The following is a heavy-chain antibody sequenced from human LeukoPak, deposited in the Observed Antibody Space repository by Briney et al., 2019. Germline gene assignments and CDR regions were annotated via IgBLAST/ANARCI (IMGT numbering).Heavy chain of an antibody. D-gene: IGHD6-19*01. CDR3: ARSLYSSGWTPYFDY. J-gene: IGHJ4*02. V-gene: IGHV4-4*02. CDR2: IYHSGST. CDR1: GGFISSSNW. Sequence: SETLSLTCAVSGGFISSSNWWSWVLRPPGKGLEWIGEIYHSGSTNYNPSLKGRVTISVDKSKNQFSLKLSSVTAADTAVYYCARSLYSSGWTPYFDYWGQGTLVTVSS.